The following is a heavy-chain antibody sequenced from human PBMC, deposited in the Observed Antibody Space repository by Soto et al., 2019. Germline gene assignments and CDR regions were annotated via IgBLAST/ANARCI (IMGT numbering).Heavy chain of an antibody. CDR3: ARQKGSSWYNYYYYYGMDV. CDR1: GGSIISYY. V-gene: IGHV4-59*08. Sequence: SSETLSLTCTVSGGSIISYYWSWIRQPPGKGLEWIGYIYYSGSTNYNPSLKSRVTISVDTSKNQFSLKLSSVTAADTAVYYCARQKGSSWYNYYYYYGMDVWGQGTTVTVSS. D-gene: IGHD6-13*01. J-gene: IGHJ6*02. CDR2: IYYSGST.